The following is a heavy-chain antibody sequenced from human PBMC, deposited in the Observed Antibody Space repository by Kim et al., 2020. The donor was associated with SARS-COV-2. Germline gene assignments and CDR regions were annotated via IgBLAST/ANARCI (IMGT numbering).Heavy chain of an antibody. V-gene: IGHV3-21*01. CDR3: ARDYFSSGTNRRAFDY. D-gene: IGHD6-19*01. Sequence: SVKGRFTISRDSAKNSLSLQMNSLRAEDTAVYYCARDYFSSGTNRRAFDYWGQGTLVTVSS. J-gene: IGHJ4*02.